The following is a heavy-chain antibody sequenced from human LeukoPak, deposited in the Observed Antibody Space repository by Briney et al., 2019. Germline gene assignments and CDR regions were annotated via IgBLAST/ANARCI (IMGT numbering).Heavy chain of an antibody. CDR2: ISGSGGST. V-gene: IGHV3-23*01. Sequence: GGSLRLSCAASGFTFSNFAMSWVRQAPGKGLEWVSAISGSGGSTYYADSVKGRFTISRDNSKNTLYLQMNSLRAEDTAVYYCAKDRSGSGPVIVRGQGTLVTVSS. J-gene: IGHJ4*02. CDR3: AKDRSGSGPVIV. D-gene: IGHD3-22*01. CDR1: GFTFSNFA.